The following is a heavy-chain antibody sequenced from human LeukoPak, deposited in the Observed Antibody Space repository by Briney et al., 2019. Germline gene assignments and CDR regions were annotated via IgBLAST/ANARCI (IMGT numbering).Heavy chain of an antibody. CDR1: GFTFSGSA. V-gene: IGHV3-73*01. D-gene: IGHD6-13*01. Sequence: GGPLGLSCAASGFTFSGSAMHWVRQASGKGLEWVGRIRSKANSYATAYAASVKGRFTISRDDSKNTAYLQMNSLKTEDTAVYYCTRSRHSSSWYSYYYYMDVWGKGTTVTVSS. J-gene: IGHJ6*03. CDR2: IRSKANSYAT. CDR3: TRSRHSSSWYSYYYYMDV.